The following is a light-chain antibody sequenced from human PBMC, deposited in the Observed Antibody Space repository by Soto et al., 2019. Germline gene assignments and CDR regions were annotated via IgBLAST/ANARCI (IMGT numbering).Light chain of an antibody. CDR2: DVN. CDR1: SSDIGAYNF. CDR3: TSWTTSTTMI. J-gene: IGLJ2*01. V-gene: IGLV2-14*03. Sequence: QSALTQHASVSGSPGQSNTISCTGTSSDIGAYNFVSWYQQHPGKAPKLMLYDVNIRPSGVSNRFSGSKSGKTASLTISGLQAEDEADYYCTSWTTSTTMIFGGGTKVTVL.